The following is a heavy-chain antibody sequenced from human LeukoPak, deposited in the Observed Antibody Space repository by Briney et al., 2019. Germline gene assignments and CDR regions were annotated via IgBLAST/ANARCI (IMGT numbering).Heavy chain of an antibody. CDR1: GYTFTGYY. CDR3: ARGVEYSSSSGLDYYMDV. J-gene: IGHJ6*03. CDR2: ISAYNGNT. Sequence: GASVKVSCKASGYTFTGYYMQWVRQAPGQGLEWMGWISAYNGNTNYAQKLQGRVTMTTDTSTSTAYMELRSLRSDDTAVYYCARGVEYSSSSGLDYYMDVWGKGTTVTVSS. V-gene: IGHV1-18*04. D-gene: IGHD6-6*01.